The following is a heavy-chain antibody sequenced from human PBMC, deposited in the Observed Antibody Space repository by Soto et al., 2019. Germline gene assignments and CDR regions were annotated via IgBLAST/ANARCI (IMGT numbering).Heavy chain of an antibody. CDR2: TSYTGNT. CDR1: AGSSVYHR. CDR3: ARDTHAGVTQYRHP. Sequence: PSPTIPVRRFVFAGSSVYHRWSWIRQFTGQGLEWIAYTSYTGNTNYNPSLQSRVTISLDTSKNQLSLKLTSMTAADTAVYFCARDTHAGVTQYRHPWGPGTLVNV. D-gene: IGHD2-2*01. V-gene: IGHV4-59*11. J-gene: IGHJ5*02.